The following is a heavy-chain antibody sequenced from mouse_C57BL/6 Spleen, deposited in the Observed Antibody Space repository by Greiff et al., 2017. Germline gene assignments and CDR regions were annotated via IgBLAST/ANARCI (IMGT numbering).Heavy chain of an antibody. CDR2: INPSSGYT. CDR3: ARRYSYYDSMDY. D-gene: IGHD2-12*01. CDR1: GYTFTSYT. J-gene: IGHJ4*01. V-gene: IGHV1-4*01. Sequence: VQLQQSGAELARPGASVKMSCKASGYTFTSYTMHWVKQRPGQGLEWIGYINPSSGYTKYNQKFKDKATLTADKSSSTAYMQLGSLTTEYSAVYYFARRYSYYDSMDYWGQGTSVTVSS.